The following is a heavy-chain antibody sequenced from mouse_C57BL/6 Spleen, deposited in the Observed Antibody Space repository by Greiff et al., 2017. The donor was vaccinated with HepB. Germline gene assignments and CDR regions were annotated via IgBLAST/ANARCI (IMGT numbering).Heavy chain of an antibody. V-gene: IGHV5-4*01. D-gene: IGHD4-1*01. CDR2: ISDGGSYT. Sequence: EVQRVESGGGLVKPGGSLKLSCAASGFTFSSYAMSWVRQTPEKRLEWVATISDGGSYTYYPENVKGRFTISRDNAKNNLYLQMSHLTSEDTAMYYCARDGELTVTVGGYYFDYWGQGTTLTVSS. J-gene: IGHJ2*01. CDR1: GFTFSSYA. CDR3: ARDGELTVTVGGYYFDY.